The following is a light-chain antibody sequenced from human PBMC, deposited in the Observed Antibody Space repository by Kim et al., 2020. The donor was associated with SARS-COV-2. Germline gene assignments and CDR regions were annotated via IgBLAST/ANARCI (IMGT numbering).Light chain of an antibody. CDR1: QSVSTN. V-gene: IGKV3-15*01. Sequence: VSPGERVTLSCRASQSVSTNLAWYQQKPGQAPRLLIYGASTRATGIPAGFSGSGSGTEFTLTISSLQSEDFAVYYCQQYNTWPLTFGGGTKVDIK. CDR2: GAS. J-gene: IGKJ4*01. CDR3: QQYNTWPLT.